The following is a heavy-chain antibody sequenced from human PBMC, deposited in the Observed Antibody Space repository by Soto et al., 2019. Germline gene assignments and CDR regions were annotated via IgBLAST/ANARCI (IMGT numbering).Heavy chain of an antibody. CDR2: IIPILGIA. CDR3: ADLLVADTAMDV. V-gene: IGHV1-69*02. D-gene: IGHD2-15*01. Sequence: QVQLVQSGAEVKKPGSSVKVSCKASGGTFSSYTISWVRQAPGQGLEWMGRIIPILGIANYAQKFQGRVTITADKSTSTAYMELISLRSEDTAVYYCADLLVADTAMDVWGQGTTVTVSS. J-gene: IGHJ6*02. CDR1: GGTFSSYT.